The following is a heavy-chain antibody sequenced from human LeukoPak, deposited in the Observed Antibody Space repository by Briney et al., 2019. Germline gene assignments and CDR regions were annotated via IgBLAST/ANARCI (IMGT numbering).Heavy chain of an antibody. CDR2: ITARGTTT. V-gene: IGHV3-23*01. CDR1: GFTFSKYA. Sequence: GGSLRLSCAASGFTFSKYAMTWVRQAPGKGLEWVSAITARGTTTYYADSVKGRFTISRDDSKNTLSLQMDSLSAEDTAVCYCAKYISDSGAYYAFDYWGQGTLVTVSS. D-gene: IGHD3-10*01. CDR3: AKYISDSGAYYAFDY. J-gene: IGHJ4*02.